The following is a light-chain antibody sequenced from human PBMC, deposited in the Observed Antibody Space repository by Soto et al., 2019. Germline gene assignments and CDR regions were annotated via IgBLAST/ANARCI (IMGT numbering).Light chain of an antibody. CDR1: STDVGGYNF. CDR2: EVS. J-gene: IGLJ1*01. Sequence: QSVLTQPASVSGSPGQSITISCTGTSTDVGGYNFVSWYQQHPGKAPKLIISEVSNRPSGLSNRFSGSKSGNTASLTISGLQAEDEAYYYCRSYTGSSTLGVFGTGTKLTVL. V-gene: IGLV2-14*01. CDR3: RSYTGSSTLGV.